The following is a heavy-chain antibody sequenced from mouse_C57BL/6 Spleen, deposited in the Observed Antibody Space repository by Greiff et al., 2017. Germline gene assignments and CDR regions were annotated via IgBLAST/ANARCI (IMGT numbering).Heavy chain of an antibody. CDR3: ASAYYSNYGYAMDY. Sequence: EVKLMESGAELVKPGASVKLSCTASGFNIKDYYMHWVKQRPEQGLEWIGRIDPEDGETKYAPKFQGKATITADTSSNTAYLQLSSLTSEDTAVYYCASAYYSNYGYAMDYWGQGTSVTVSS. D-gene: IGHD2-5*01. J-gene: IGHJ4*01. V-gene: IGHV14-2*01. CDR2: IDPEDGET. CDR1: GFNIKDYY.